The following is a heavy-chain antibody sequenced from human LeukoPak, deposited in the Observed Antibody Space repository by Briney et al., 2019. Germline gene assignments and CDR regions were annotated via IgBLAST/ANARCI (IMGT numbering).Heavy chain of an antibody. CDR2: IIPIFGTA. V-gene: IGHV1-69*06. CDR1: GGTFSSYA. CDR3: ARRSGTGISNYYYYGMDV. J-gene: IGHJ6*04. D-gene: IGHD6-13*01. Sequence: GASVKVSCKASGGTFSSYAISWVRQASGQGLEWMGGIIPIFGTANYAQKFQGRVTITADKSTSTAYMELSSLRSEDTAVYYCARRSGTGISNYYYYGMDVWGKGTTVTVSS.